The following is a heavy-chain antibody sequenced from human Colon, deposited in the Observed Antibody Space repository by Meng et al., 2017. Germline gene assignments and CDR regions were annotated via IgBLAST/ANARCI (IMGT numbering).Heavy chain of an antibody. V-gene: IGHV1-24*01. J-gene: IGHJ5*02. CDR2: FYPEDGEP. D-gene: IGHD2-2*01. Sequence: ASVKVSCKLSGYSLTELSMHWVRQAPGKGLEWMGGFYPEDGEPMYAQEFQGRVTMTEDKSTETSYMELSNLRSADTAVYYCATQQVPAVLAYFDPWGQGTLVTVSS. CDR3: ATQQVPAVLAYFDP. CDR1: GYSLTELS.